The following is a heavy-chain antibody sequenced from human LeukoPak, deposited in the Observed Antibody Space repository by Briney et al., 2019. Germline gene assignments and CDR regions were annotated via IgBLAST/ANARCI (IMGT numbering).Heavy chain of an antibody. Sequence: PGGSLRLSCAASGFTFSSYSMNWVRQAPGKGLEWVSSISSSSSYIYYADSVKGRSTISRDNAKNSLYLQMNSLRAEDTAVYYCARDLGLEPFYWGQGTLVTVSS. V-gene: IGHV3-21*01. CDR1: GFTFSSYS. CDR3: ARDLGLEPFY. CDR2: ISSSSSYI. D-gene: IGHD3/OR15-3a*01. J-gene: IGHJ4*02.